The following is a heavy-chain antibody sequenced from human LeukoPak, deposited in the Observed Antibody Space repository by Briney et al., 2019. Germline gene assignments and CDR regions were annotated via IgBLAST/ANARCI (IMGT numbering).Heavy chain of an antibody. D-gene: IGHD1-1*01. CDR1: GYTFTSYG. V-gene: IGHV1-18*01. CDR2: ISAYNGNT. Sequence: GASVKVSCKASGYTFTSYGISWVRQAPGQGLEWMGWISAYNGNTNYAQKLQGRVTMTTDTSTSTAYMELRSLRSDDTAVYYCARDDAPWTTGTIYGMDVWGQGTTVTVSS. CDR3: ARDDAPWTTGTIYGMDV. J-gene: IGHJ6*02.